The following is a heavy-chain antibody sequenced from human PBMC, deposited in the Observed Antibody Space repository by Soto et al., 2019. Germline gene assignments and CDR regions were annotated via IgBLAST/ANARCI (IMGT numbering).Heavy chain of an antibody. CDR1: GVSISNGGYY. CDR3: AREMYTTRFDF. D-gene: IGHD1-1*01. CDR2: IDDTGAT. V-gene: IGHV4-31*03. J-gene: IGHJ4*02. Sequence: QVKLQESGPGLVKPSQTLSLTCSVSGVSISNGGYYWNWIRQHPGKGLEWIGYIDDTGATYYNPSLRSRVSMSVDTSRNQFSLRLTSVTAADTAIYYCAREMYTTRFDFWGLGTLVTISS.